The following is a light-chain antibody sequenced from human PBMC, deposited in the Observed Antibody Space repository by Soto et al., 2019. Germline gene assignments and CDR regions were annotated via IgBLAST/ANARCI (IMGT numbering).Light chain of an antibody. V-gene: IGKV1-17*03. CDR1: QGISNY. Sequence: ERKRVTITCRASQGISNYLAWFQQKPGKVPKRLIYSASSLQSGVPSRFSGSGSGTEFSLRNSSLERGHGATYEWLYRNMSPWAFVQGTKVDIK. J-gene: IGKJ1*01. CDR2: SAS. CDR3: LYRNMSPWA.